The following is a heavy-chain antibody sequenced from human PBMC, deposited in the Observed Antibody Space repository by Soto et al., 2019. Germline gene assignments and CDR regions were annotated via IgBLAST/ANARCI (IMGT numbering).Heavy chain of an antibody. Sequence: PSETLSLTCTVSGGSISSSSYYWGWIRQPPGKGLEWIGSIYYSGSTYYNPSLKSRVTISVDTSKNQFSLKLSSVTAADTAVYYCARHYGSGSAYSFDYWGQGTLVTVSS. CDR1: GGSISSSSYY. J-gene: IGHJ4*02. D-gene: IGHD3-10*01. V-gene: IGHV4-39*01. CDR2: IYYSGST. CDR3: ARHYGSGSAYSFDY.